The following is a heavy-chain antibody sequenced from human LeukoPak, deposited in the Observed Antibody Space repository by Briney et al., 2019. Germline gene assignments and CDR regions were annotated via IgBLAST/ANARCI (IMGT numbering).Heavy chain of an antibody. CDR1: GGSFSGYY. Sequence: PSETLSLTCAVYGGSFSGYYWSWVRQPPGKGLEWIGYVHYSGSTDYNPSLKSRVTISVDTSKNQFSLRLSSVTAADTAVYYCARGGWSKDYWGQGTLVTVSS. D-gene: IGHD2-8*01. J-gene: IGHJ4*02. CDR3: ARGGWSKDY. V-gene: IGHV4-59*01. CDR2: VHYSGST.